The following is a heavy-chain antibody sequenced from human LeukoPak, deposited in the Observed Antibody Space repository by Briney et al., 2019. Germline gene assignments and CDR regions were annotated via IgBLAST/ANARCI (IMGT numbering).Heavy chain of an antibody. CDR2: IIPIFGTA. D-gene: IGHD3-3*01. CDR3: ARAIFGVVISSYYFDY. CDR1: GGTFSSYA. Sequence: SVKVSCKASGGTFSSYAISWVRQAPGQGLEWMGGIIPIFGTANYAQKFQGRVTITADESTSTACMELSSLRSEDTAVYYCARAIFGVVISSYYFDYWGQGTLVTVSS. V-gene: IGHV1-69*13. J-gene: IGHJ4*02.